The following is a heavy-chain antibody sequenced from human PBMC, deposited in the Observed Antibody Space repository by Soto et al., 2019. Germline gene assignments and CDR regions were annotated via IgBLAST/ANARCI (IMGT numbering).Heavy chain of an antibody. J-gene: IGHJ6*02. V-gene: IGHV1-8*01. CDR2: MNPNSGNT. Sequence: GASVKVSCKASGYTCTSYDINWVLQATGQGLEWMGWMNPNSGNTGYAQKFQGRVTMTRNTSISTAYMELSSLRSEDTAVYYCARGSYSSYWYYYGMDVWGQGTTVTVSS. D-gene: IGHD6-6*01. CDR3: ARGSYSSYWYYYGMDV. CDR1: GYTCTSYD.